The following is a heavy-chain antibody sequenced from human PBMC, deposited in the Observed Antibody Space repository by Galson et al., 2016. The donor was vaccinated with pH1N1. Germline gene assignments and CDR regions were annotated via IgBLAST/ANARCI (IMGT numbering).Heavy chain of an antibody. Sequence: SLRLSCAASRFTFSNYWMTWVRQAPGKGLEWVANIKEDGSEKYYVDSVKGRFTISRDNAKNSLYLQMNSLRAEDTAVYYCVRAIGSYGSYWGQGTLVTVSS. CDR3: VRAIGSYGSY. J-gene: IGHJ4*02. D-gene: IGHD4-17*01. V-gene: IGHV3-7*03. CDR1: RFTFSNYW. CDR2: IKEDGSEK.